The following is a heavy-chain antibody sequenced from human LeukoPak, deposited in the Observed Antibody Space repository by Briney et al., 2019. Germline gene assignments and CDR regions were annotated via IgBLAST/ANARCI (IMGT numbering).Heavy chain of an antibody. CDR1: GFTFSSYS. V-gene: IGHV3-21*01. CDR2: ISSSSSYI. CDR3: GTARETFFDY. Sequence: KPGGSLRLSCAASGFTFSSYSMNWVRQAPGQGLEWVSSISSSSSYIYYADSVKGRFTISRDNAKNSLYLQMNSLRAEDTAVYYCGTARETFFDYWGQGTLVTVSS. D-gene: IGHD2-15*01. J-gene: IGHJ4*02.